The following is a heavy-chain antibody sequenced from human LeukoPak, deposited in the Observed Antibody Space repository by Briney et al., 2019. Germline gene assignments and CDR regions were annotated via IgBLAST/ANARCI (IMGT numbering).Heavy chain of an antibody. D-gene: IGHD3-16*01. CDR1: GFTFSSYY. J-gene: IGHJ4*02. CDR2: ISGSASDT. V-gene: IGHV3-21*01. Sequence: PGGSLRLSCAASGFTFSSYYMNWVRRAPGRGLEWVSSISGSASDTYHADSVKGRFTISRDNAKNSLYLQMNSLRAEDTAVYYCTRVSYADGGYFDYWGQGTLVTVSS. CDR3: TRVSYADGGYFDY.